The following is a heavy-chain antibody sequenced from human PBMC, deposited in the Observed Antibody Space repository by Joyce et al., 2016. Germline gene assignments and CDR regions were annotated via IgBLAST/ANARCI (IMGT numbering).Heavy chain of an antibody. CDR3: AKLQFWDTVVSPGFYSGLDV. D-gene: IGHD4-23*01. V-gene: IGHV3-74*01. CDR2: IRSEGISA. Sequence: EVQLVESGGGLVQPGGSQRLSCAASGITFSDYWMHGVRQARGKGWGGVSRIRSEGISAHYADSGKGRFTISRDNANNTLYLQMNSLRAEDTAVYYCAKLQFWDTVVSPGFYSGLDVWGQGTTITVSS. CDR1: GITFSDYW. J-gene: IGHJ6*02.